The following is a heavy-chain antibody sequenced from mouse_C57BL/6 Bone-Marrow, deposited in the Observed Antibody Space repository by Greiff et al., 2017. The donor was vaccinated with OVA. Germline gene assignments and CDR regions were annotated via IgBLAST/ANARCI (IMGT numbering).Heavy chain of an antibody. CDR2: IYPRSGNT. CDR3: AYGPIFAY. J-gene: IGHJ3*01. V-gene: IGHV1-81*01. Sequence: VKLQESGAELARPGASVKLSCKASGYTFTSYGISWVKQRTGQGLEWIGEIYPRSGNTYYNEKFKGKATLTADKSSSTAYMELRSLTSEDSAVYFCAYGPIFAYWGQGTLVTVSA. D-gene: IGHD2-10*02. CDR1: GYTFTSYG.